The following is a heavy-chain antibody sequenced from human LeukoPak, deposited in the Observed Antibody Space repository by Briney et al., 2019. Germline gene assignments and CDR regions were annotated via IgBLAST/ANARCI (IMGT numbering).Heavy chain of an antibody. V-gene: IGHV3-48*03. CDR3: ARVVPIHYFDY. Sequence: PGGSLRLSCAASGFTFSSYEMNWVRQAPGKGLEWVSYISSSGSTIYYADSVKGRFTISRDNAKNSLYLQMNSPRAEDTAVYYCARVVPIHYFDYWGQGTLVTVSS. D-gene: IGHD3-3*01. CDR2: ISSSGSTI. J-gene: IGHJ4*02. CDR1: GFTFSSYE.